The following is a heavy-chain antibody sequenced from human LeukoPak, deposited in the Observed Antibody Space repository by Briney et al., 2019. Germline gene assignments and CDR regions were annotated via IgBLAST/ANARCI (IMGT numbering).Heavy chain of an antibody. D-gene: IGHD5-24*01. CDR3: FGDGYNSRDY. J-gene: IGHJ4*02. CDR2: INHSGST. V-gene: IGHV4-34*01. CDR1: GGSFSGYY. Sequence: PSETLSLTCAVYGGSFSGYYWSWIRQPPGKGLEWIGEINHSGSTNYNPSIKSRVTISVDTSKNQFSLKLSSVTAADTAVYYCFGDGYNSRDYWGQGTLVTVSS.